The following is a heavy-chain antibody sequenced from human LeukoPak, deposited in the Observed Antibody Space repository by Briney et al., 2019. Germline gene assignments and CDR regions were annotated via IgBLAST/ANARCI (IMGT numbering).Heavy chain of an antibody. CDR2: ILYDGSNK. Sequence: GGSLRLSCAASGFTFSTYGMHWVRQAPGKGLEWVAVILYDGSNKYYGDSVMGRFTISRDNSNNTLHLQMNSLRSEDTAIYYCARLSGVAATQRFDYWGQGTLVTVSS. J-gene: IGHJ4*02. V-gene: IGHV3-33*01. D-gene: IGHD2-15*01. CDR1: GFTFSTYG. CDR3: ARLSGVAATQRFDY.